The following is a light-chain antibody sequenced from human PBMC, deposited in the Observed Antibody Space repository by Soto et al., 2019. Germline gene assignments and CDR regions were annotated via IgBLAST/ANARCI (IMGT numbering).Light chain of an antibody. CDR1: SSNIGAGYD. CDR3: QSYDTNRRGV. V-gene: IGLV1-40*01. J-gene: IGLJ1*01. CDR2: ANN. Sequence: QSVLTQPPSVSGAPGQRVTISCTGSSSNIGAGYDVHWYQQFPGTAPKLLIYANNNRPSGVPDRFSASKSGTSAYLAITGLQADDEADYYCQSYDTNRRGVFGTGTKLTVL.